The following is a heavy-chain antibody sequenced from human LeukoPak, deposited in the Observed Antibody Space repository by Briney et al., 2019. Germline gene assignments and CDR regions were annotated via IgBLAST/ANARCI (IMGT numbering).Heavy chain of an antibody. V-gene: IGHV4-30-2*01. D-gene: IGHD6-13*01. Sequence: SQTLSLTCAVSGGSISSGGYYWSWIRQPPGKGLEWIGEINHSGSTNYNPSLKSRVTISVDTSKNQFSLKLSSVTAADTAVYYCASVAAATYFNDYWGQGTLVTVSS. CDR3: ASVAAATYFNDY. J-gene: IGHJ4*02. CDR1: GGSISSGGYY. CDR2: INHSGST.